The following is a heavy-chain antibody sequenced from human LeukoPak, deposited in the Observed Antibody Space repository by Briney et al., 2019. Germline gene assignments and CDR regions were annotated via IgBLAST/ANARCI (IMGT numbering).Heavy chain of an antibody. V-gene: IGHV1-18*04. CDR2: ISAYNGNT. CDR3: ARGRSGWYETFDY. CDR1: GYTFTSYG. D-gene: IGHD6-19*01. Sequence: ASVKVSFKASGYTFTSYGISWVRQAPGQGLEGMGWISAYNGNTNYTQKLQGRVTMTTDTSTSTAYMELRSLRSDDTAVHYCARGRSGWYETFDYWGQGTLVTVSS. J-gene: IGHJ4*02.